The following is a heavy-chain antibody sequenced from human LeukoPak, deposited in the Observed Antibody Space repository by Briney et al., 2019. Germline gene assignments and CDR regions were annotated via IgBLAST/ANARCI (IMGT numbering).Heavy chain of an antibody. CDR2: FDPEDGET. D-gene: IGHD2-15*01. CDR1: GYTLTELS. CDR3: ATAAVIAQVATT. J-gene: IGHJ5*02. Sequence: ASVKVSCKVSGYTLTELSMRWVRQAPGKGLEWMGGFDPEDGETIYAQKFQGRVTMTEDTSTDTAYMELSSLRSEDTAVYYCATAAVIAQVATTWGQGTLVTVSS. V-gene: IGHV1-24*01.